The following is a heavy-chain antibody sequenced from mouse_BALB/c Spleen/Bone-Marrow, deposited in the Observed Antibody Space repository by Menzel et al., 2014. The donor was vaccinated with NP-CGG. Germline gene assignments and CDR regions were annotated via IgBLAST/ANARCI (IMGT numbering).Heavy chain of an antibody. CDR1: GFNIKDTY. Sequence: VQLQQSGTELVKPGASVKLSCTASGFNIKDTYMHWVRQRPEQGLEWIGRIDPANGNTKYDPKFQGKATITADTSSNTAYLQLSSLTSEDTAVYYCARWEYYAMDYWGQGTSVTISS. J-gene: IGHJ4*01. V-gene: IGHV14-3*02. D-gene: IGHD4-1*01. CDR2: IDPANGNT. CDR3: ARWEYYAMDY.